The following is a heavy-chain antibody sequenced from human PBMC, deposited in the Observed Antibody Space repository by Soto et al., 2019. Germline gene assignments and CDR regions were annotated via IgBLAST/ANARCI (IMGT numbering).Heavy chain of an antibody. CDR1: GFTFKESA. V-gene: IGHV3-23*01. J-gene: IGHJ4*02. CDR3: AKGRGSGWAWFFDN. Sequence: EVRLLEAGGVLKQPGGSLRLSCVASGFTFKESAMNWVRQAPGKGLEWVASISDSGASTWYAESVRGRLSISRDNSKNTLDLQINSLRGEDTAIYYCAKGRGSGWAWFFDNWGQGTLVTVSS. D-gene: IGHD6-19*01. CDR2: ISDSGAST.